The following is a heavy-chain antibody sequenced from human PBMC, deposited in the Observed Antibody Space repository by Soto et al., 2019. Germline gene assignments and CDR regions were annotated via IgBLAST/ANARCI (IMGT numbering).Heavy chain of an antibody. CDR1: GGSVSSGSYY. CDR3: ARVRSGYSSS. D-gene: IGHD6-13*01. V-gene: IGHV4-61*01. CDR2: IYYSGST. Sequence: QVQLQESGPGLVKPSETLSLTCTVSGGSVSSGSYYWSWIRQPPGKRLEWIGYIYYSGSTNYNPSLKSRVTISVDTSKNQFSLKLSSVTAADTAVYYCARVRSGYSSSWGQGTLVTVSS. J-gene: IGHJ4*02.